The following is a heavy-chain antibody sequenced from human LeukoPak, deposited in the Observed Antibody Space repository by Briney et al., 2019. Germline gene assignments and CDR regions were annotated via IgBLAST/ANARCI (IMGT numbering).Heavy chain of an antibody. V-gene: IGHV4-34*01. D-gene: IGHD5-18*01. CDR3: ARGDLLVDTAMVGYYYYGMDV. CDR1: GGSISNYY. CDR2: INHSGST. J-gene: IGHJ6*02. Sequence: SETLSLTCTVSGGSISNYYWSWIRQPPGKGLEWIGEINHSGSTNYNPSLKSRVTISVDTSKNQFSLKLSSVTAADTAVYYCARGDLLVDTAMVGYYYYGMDVWGQGTTVTVSS.